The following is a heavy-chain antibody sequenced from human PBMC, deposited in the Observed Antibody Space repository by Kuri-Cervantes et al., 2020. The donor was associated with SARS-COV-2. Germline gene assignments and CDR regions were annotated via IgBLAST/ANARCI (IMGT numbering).Heavy chain of an antibody. V-gene: IGHV5-51*01. D-gene: IGHD3-22*01. J-gene: IGHJ6*02. CDR2: IYPGDSDT. CDR3: ARHRAGGYYDSSGLDV. CDR1: GYSFTSYW. Sequence: KVSCKGSGYSFTSYWIGWVRQMPGKGLEWMGIIYPGDSDTRYSPSFQGQVTISADKSISTAYLQWSSLKASDTAMYYRARHRAGGYYDSSGLDVWGQGTTVTVSS.